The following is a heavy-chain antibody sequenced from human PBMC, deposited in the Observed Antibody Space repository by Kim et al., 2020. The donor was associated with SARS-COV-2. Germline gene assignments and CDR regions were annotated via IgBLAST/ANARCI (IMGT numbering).Heavy chain of an antibody. CDR3: ASPYGSGSYSRVANDY. J-gene: IGHJ4*02. V-gene: IGHV4-39*01. CDR1: GGSISSSSYY. D-gene: IGHD3-10*01. Sequence: SETLSLTCTVSGGSISSSSYYWGWIRQPPGKGLEWIGSIYYSGSTYYNPSLKSRVTISVDTSKNQFSLKLSSVTAADTAVYYCASPYGSGSYSRVANDYWGQGTLVTVSS. CDR2: IYYSGST.